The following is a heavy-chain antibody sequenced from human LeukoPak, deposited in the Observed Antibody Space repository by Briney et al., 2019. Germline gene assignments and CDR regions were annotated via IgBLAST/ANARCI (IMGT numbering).Heavy chain of an antibody. J-gene: IGHJ3*02. V-gene: IGHV1-46*01. CDR3: ARSGGPLYYDFWSGYPSDAFDI. CDR1: GYTFTSYY. D-gene: IGHD3-3*01. CDR2: INPSGGST. Sequence: ASVKVSCKASGYTFTSYYMHWVRQAPGQGLEWMGIINPSGGSTSYAQKFQGRVTMTRDTSTSTVYMELSSLRSEDTAVYYCARSGGPLYYDFWSGYPSDAFDIWGQGTMVTVSS.